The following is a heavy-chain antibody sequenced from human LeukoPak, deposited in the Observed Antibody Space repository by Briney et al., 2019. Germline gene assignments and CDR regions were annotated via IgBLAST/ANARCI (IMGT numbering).Heavy chain of an antibody. V-gene: IGHV5-51*01. CDR1: GYFFSNYW. CDR3: ARQGDSSGSIGGLGD. Sequence: GESLKISCKASGYFFSNYWIAWVRQTPGKGLEWMGIVWPGDSDTRYSPSFQGQVSISVDTSISTAYLEWSSLKASDTAMYYCARQGDSSGSIGGLGDWGQGTLVTVSS. CDR2: VWPGDSDT. J-gene: IGHJ4*02. D-gene: IGHD3-22*01.